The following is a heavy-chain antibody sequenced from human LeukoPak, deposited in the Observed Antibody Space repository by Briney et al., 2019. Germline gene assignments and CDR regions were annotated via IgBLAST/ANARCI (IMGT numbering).Heavy chain of an antibody. Sequence: GGSLRLSCAASGFTFSSYAMTWVRQAPGKGLEWVSGICAGGGSTYYADSVKGRFTISRDISKNTLYLQMNSLRAEDTAVYYCAKAGDAYCGGDCYSDYWGQGTLVTVSS. CDR1: GFTFSSYA. J-gene: IGHJ4*02. CDR2: ICAGGGST. V-gene: IGHV3-23*01. CDR3: AKAGDAYCGGDCYSDY. D-gene: IGHD2-21*02.